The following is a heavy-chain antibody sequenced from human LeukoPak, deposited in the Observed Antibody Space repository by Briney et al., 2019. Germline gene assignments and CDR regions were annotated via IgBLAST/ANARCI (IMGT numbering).Heavy chain of an antibody. V-gene: IGHV3-66*01. J-gene: IGHJ5*02. D-gene: IGHD3-16*01. CDR2: IYSGGST. Sequence: TGGSLRLSCAASGFTVSSNYMSWVRQAPGKGLEWVSVIYSGGSTYYADSVKGRFTISRDNSKNTLYLQMNSLRAEDTAVYYCARDRLGATNWFDPWGQGTLVTASS. CDR3: ARDRLGATNWFDP. CDR1: GFTVSSNY.